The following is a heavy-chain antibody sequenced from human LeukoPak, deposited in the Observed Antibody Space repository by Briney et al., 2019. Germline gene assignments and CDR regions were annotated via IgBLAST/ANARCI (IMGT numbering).Heavy chain of an antibody. V-gene: IGHV4-34*01. D-gene: IGHD3-10*01. CDR3: AKDSGSYYDY. CDR1: GGSFSGYY. J-gene: IGHJ4*02. Sequence: SETLSLTCAVYGGSFSGYYWSWIRQPPGKGLEWIGEINHSGSTNYNPSLKSRVTISVDTSKNQFSLKLSSVTAADTAVYYCAKDSGSYYDYGGQGILVTVSS. CDR2: INHSGST.